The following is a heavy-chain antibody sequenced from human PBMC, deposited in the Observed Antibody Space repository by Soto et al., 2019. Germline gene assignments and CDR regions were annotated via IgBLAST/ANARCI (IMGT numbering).Heavy chain of an antibody. J-gene: IGHJ3*02. CDR1: GYTFTSYA. V-gene: IGHV1-3*01. D-gene: IGHD1-7*01. CDR2: INAGNGNT. CDR3: ARGRAGDLELSLSDAFDI. Sequence: ASVKVSCKASGYTFTSYAMHWVRQAPGQRLEWMGWINAGNGNTKYSQKFQGRVTITRDTSASTAYMEPSSLRSEDTAVYYCARGRAGDLELSLSDAFDIWGQGTMVTVSS.